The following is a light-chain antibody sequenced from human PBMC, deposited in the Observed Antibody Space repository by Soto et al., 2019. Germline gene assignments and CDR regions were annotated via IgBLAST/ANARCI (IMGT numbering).Light chain of an antibody. CDR1: SSNIEENS. Sequence: QSVLTQPPSVSGTPGQRVTISCSGSSSNIEENSVTWFQRLPGTAPKLLIYNDYQRPSGVPDRFSGSKSGTSASPAISGLQSEDDADYYCTAWDDTLNAWLFGGGTKVTVL. CDR3: TAWDDTLNAWL. CDR2: NDY. J-gene: IGLJ3*02. V-gene: IGLV1-44*01.